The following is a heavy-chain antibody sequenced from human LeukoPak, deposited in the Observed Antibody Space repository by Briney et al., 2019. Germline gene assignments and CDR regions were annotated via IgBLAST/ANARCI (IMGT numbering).Heavy chain of an antibody. D-gene: IGHD4-17*01. CDR2: INPNSGGT. CDR1: GYTFTGYY. J-gene: IGHJ6*03. CDR3: ARDRPQLDYGDSRYYYYYYMDV. V-gene: IGHV1-2*02. Sequence: GASVTVSCKASGYTFTGYYMHWVRQAPGQGLEWMGWINPNSGGTNYAQKFQGRVTMTRDTSISTAYMELSRLRSDDTAVYYCARDRPQLDYGDSRYYYYYYMDVWGKGTTVTISS.